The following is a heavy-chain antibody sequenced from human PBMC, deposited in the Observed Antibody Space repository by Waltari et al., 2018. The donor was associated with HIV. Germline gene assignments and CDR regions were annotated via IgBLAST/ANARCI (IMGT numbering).Heavy chain of an antibody. J-gene: IGHJ4*02. CDR2: INPNSRKT. V-gene: IGHV1-2*02. CDR3: ASVTDSGTALAN. CDR1: GHTFYAFF. D-gene: IGHD3-10*01. Sequence: QVYLVQSGAEVKKPGLSVRVSCTTSGHTFYAFFFFWVRQAPGRALEWVRMINPNSRKTKSAQRLKVRVTLTRDLSTSTGYMELSRLTPDDTAVYYCASVTDSGTALANWGQGTLISVSS.